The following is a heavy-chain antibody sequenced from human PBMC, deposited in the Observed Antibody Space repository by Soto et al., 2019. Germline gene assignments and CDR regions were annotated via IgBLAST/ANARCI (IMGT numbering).Heavy chain of an antibody. J-gene: IGHJ4*02. CDR2: ISGSGGST. Sequence: GRSLRLACAASGFTFSSYAMSWVRQAPGKGLEWVSAISGSGGSTYYADSVKGRFTISRDNSKNTLYLQMNSLRAEDTAVYYCAKDLGPLIAVAGFGSDYWGQGTLVTVSS. D-gene: IGHD6-19*01. V-gene: IGHV3-23*01. CDR3: AKDLGPLIAVAGFGSDY. CDR1: GFTFSSYA.